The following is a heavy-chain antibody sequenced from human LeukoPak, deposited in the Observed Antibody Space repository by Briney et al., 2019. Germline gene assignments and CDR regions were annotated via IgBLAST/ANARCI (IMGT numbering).Heavy chain of an antibody. CDR2: INPNSGGT. D-gene: IGHD4-17*01. CDR3: ASSTVTTWIVPPNDAFDI. Sequence: GASVKVSCKASGYTFTGYYMHWVRQAPGQGLEWMGRINPNSGGTNYAQKFQGRVTMTRDTSISTAYMELSRLRSDDTAVYYCASSTVTTWIVPPNDAFDIWGQGTMVTVSS. V-gene: IGHV1-2*06. J-gene: IGHJ3*02. CDR1: GYTFTGYY.